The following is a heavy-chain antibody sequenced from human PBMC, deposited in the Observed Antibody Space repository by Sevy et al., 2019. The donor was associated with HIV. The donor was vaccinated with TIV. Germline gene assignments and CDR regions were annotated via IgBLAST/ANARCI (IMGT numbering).Heavy chain of an antibody. J-gene: IGHJ6*02. Sequence: GVSLRLSCAASGFSFRNFGMHWVRQAPGKGLEWLALISFDGDTKYYGDSVKGRFTISRDNSKNTLYRQMNSLRFEDTACYYCAKRGGHYTSGYVSYYYYGMDVWGQGTTVTVSS. CDR3: AKRGGHYTSGYVSYYYYGMDV. V-gene: IGHV3-30*18. CDR2: ISFDGDTK. CDR1: GFSFRNFG. D-gene: IGHD3-22*01.